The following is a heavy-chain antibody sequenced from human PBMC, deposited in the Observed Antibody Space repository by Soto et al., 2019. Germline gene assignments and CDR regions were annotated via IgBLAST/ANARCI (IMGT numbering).Heavy chain of an antibody. CDR2: INPKDGDT. J-gene: IGHJ4*02. D-gene: IGHD6-13*01. V-gene: IGHV1-46*01. Sequence: ASVKVSCKASGYTFTSYYMHWVRQAPGQGLEWMGIINPKDGDTSYAQKFQGRVTMTEDTSTDTAYMELSSLRSEDTAVYYCATDRSISGEAAAKYYMGQGTPVTVSS. CDR3: ATDRSISGEAAAKYY. CDR1: GYTFTSYY.